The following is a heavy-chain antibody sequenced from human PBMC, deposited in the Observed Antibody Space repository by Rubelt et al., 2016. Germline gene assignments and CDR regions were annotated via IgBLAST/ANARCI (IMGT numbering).Heavy chain of an antibody. CDR2: IKQDGSEK. J-gene: IGHJ5*02. CDR3: ARGFFQLRRRWFDP. Sequence: EVQLLESGGGLVQPGGSLRLSCAASGFTFSSYWMSWVRQAPGKGLEWVANIKQDGSEKYYVDSVKGRFTISRGNAKNSLYLQMNSLRAEDTAVYYCARGFFQLRRRWFDPWGQGTLVTVSS. D-gene: IGHD2-2*01. CDR1: GFTFSSYW. V-gene: IGHV3-7*01.